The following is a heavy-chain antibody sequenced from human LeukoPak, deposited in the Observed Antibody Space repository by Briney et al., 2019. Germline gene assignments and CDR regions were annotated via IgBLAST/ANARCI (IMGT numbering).Heavy chain of an antibody. CDR1: GFTFSSYT. CDR2: ISSSSSYI. D-gene: IGHD3-10*01. V-gene: IGHV3-21*01. J-gene: IGHJ4*02. CDR3: ARDRRGSGSYFPTFDY. Sequence: GGSLRLSCAASGFTFSSYTMNWVRQAPGKGLEWVSSISSSSSYIYYADSVKGRFTISRDNAKSSLYLQMNSLRAEDTAVYYLARDRRGSGSYFPTFDYWGQGTLVTVSS.